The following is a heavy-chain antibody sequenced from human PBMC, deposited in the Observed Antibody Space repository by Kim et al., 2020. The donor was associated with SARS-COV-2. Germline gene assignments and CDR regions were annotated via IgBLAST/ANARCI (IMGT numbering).Heavy chain of an antibody. CDR3: AESGLVLAEIAY. J-gene: IGHJ4*02. CDR1: GFTFSSYA. D-gene: IGHD3-9*01. Sequence: GGSLRLSCAASGFTFSSYAMSWVRQAPGKGLEWVSAITNSGGSTYYADSGQARFTITRDNSKNTLYLQMNSLRAEDTAVYYCAESGLVLAEIAYWGQGTLVTVSS. V-gene: IGHV3-23*01. CDR2: ITNSGGST.